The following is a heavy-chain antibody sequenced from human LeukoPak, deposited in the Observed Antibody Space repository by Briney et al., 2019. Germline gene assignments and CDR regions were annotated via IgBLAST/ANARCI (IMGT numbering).Heavy chain of an antibody. D-gene: IGHD2-2*01. CDR3: ARVRAYCTSTSCHDF. Sequence: ASVKVSCKASGYTFTSYGISWVRQAPGQGLEWMGWISAYNGNTNYAQKLQGRVTMTTDTSTSTAYMELRSLRSDDTAVHYCARVRAYCTSTSCHDFWGQGTLVTVSS. CDR2: ISAYNGNT. V-gene: IGHV1-18*01. J-gene: IGHJ4*02. CDR1: GYTFTSYG.